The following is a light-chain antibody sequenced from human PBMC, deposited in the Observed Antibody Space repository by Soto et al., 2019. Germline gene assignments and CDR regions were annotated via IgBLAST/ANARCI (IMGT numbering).Light chain of an antibody. V-gene: IGKV3-20*01. CDR3: QQYGTLPFT. J-gene: IGKJ4*01. Sequence: EIVLTQSPGTLSLSTGERATLSCRASQSLTSNYLAWYQQKRGQAPRLLIYGASSRAAGIPDRFSGSGSGTDFTLTISRLEPEDFAVYSCQQYGTLPFTFGGGAKVEIK. CDR2: GAS. CDR1: QSLTSNY.